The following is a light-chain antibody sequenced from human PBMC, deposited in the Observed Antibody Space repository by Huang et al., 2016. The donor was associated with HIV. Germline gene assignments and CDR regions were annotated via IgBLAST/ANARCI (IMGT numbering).Light chain of an antibody. CDR1: HDIRKY. J-gene: IGKJ2*01. CDR3: QQYESLPYT. V-gene: IGKV1-33*01. Sequence: DIQMTQSPSSLSASVGDRVTITCQASHDIRKYLNWYQQRPGKAPKLLIHDASNLETGVPARFSGSGSGTDFTFTISSLQPEDIATYYCQQYESLPYTLGQGTNLEIK. CDR2: DAS.